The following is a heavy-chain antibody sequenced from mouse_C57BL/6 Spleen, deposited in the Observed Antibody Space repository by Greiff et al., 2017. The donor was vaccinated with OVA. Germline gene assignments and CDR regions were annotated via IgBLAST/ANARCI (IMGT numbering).Heavy chain of an antibody. J-gene: IGHJ2*01. CDR1: GFNIKDDY. V-gene: IGHV14-4*01. Sequence: VQLKQSGAELVRPGASVKLSCTASGFNIKDDYMHWVKQRPEQGLEWIGWIDPENGDTEYASKFQGKATITADTSSNTAYLQLSSLTSEDTAVYYCTTYYYGSSPWGQGTTLTVSS. D-gene: IGHD1-1*01. CDR2: IDPENGDT. CDR3: TTYYYGSSP.